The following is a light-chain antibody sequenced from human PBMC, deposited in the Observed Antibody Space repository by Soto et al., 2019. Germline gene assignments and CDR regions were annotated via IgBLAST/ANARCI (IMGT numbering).Light chain of an antibody. V-gene: IGLV2-14*03. J-gene: IGLJ1*01. CDR2: DVT. CDR3: SSYTTSNTRQIV. Sequence: GTSSDVGGYNYVSWYQHHPGKAPKLIIYDVTNRPSGVSNPFSGSKSGNTASLTISGLQPEDEADYYCSSYTTSNTRQIVFGTGTKVTVL. CDR1: SSDVGGYNY.